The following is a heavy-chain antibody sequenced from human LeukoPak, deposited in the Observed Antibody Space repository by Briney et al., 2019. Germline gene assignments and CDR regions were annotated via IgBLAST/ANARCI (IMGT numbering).Heavy chain of an antibody. CDR3: ASLGGGNSVGDAFDI. CDR1: GGSISSYY. Sequence: SETLSLTCTVSGGSISSYYWGWIRQPPGKGLEWIGYIYYSGSTNYNPSLKSRVTISVDTSKNQFSLKLSSVPAADTAVYYCASLGGGNSVGDAFDIWGQGTMVTVSS. V-gene: IGHV4-59*01. J-gene: IGHJ3*02. D-gene: IGHD4-23*01. CDR2: IYYSGST.